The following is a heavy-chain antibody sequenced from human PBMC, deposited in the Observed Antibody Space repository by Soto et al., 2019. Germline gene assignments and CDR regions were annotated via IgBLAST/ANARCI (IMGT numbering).Heavy chain of an antibody. V-gene: IGHV3-23*01. CDR2: LSGSGEST. Sequence: EVQLLESGGGLVQPGGSLRVSCAASRFTFTTYAISWVRQAPGKGLEWVSVLSGSGESTYYADSVKGRFTISRDKSKNTLYLQMNSLRAEDTALYYCAKDNGAFDIWGQGTLVIVSS. CDR1: RFTFTTYA. CDR3: AKDNGAFDI. J-gene: IGHJ3*02. D-gene: IGHD2-8*01.